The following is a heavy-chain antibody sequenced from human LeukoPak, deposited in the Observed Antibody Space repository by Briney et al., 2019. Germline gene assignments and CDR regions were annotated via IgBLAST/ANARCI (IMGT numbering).Heavy chain of an antibody. Sequence: PGGSLRLSCAASRFTFGSYAMSWVRQAPGKGLEWVSAISGTGGTTYYVDSVRGRFTISRDNSKNMVYLQMNSLRAEDTALYYCAKESPHFDYWGQGTLVTVSS. CDR3: AKESPHFDY. CDR2: ISGTGGTT. J-gene: IGHJ4*02. CDR1: RFTFGSYA. V-gene: IGHV3-23*01.